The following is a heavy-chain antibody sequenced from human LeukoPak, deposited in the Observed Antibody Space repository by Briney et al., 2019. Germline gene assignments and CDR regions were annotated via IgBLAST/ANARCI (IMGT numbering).Heavy chain of an antibody. CDR3: AKGGHFDQ. J-gene: IGHJ4*02. V-gene: IGHV3-23*01. CDR2: ISGSGDST. Sequence: GESLKISCAASGFTFSSYAMSRARQAPGKGLEWVSAISGSGDSTYYADSVKGRFTISRDDSKNTLYLQMNSLRAEDTAVYHCAKGGHFDQWGQGTLVTVSS. CDR1: GFTFSSYA.